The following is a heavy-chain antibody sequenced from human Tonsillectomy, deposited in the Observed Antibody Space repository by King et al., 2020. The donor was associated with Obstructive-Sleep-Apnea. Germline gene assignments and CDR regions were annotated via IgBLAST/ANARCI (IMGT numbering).Heavy chain of an antibody. J-gene: IGHJ4*02. V-gene: IGHV3-30*18. CDR1: GLTFRSYG. Sequence: QVQLVESGGGVVQPGRSLRLSCAASGLTFRSYGMHWVRQAPGKGLEWVAVISNDGSNKYYTDSVKGRVTISRDTSKNTLYLQMNSLRAEDTAVYYCAKGASGYGDFDYWGQGTLVTVSS. D-gene: IGHD5-12*01. CDR3: AKGASGYGDFDY. CDR2: ISNDGSNK.